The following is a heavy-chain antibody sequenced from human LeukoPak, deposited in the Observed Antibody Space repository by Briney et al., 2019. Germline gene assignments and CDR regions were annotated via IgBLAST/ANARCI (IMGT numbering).Heavy chain of an antibody. Sequence: PSETLSLTCAVSGYSISSGYYWGWIRQPPGKGLEWVGSIYHGGSTYYNPSLKSPVTMSVDTSKNQFSLNLSSVTAADTAVYYCARHFSADPFDYWGQGTLVTVSS. CDR3: ARHFSADPFDY. CDR2: IYHGGST. V-gene: IGHV4-38-2*01. D-gene: IGHD6-19*01. J-gene: IGHJ4*02. CDR1: GYSISSGYY.